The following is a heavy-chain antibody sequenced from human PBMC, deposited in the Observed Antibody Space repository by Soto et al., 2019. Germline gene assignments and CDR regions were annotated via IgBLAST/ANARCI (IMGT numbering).Heavy chain of an antibody. Sequence: WGSLRLSCAASGFRFITRAIIFFRHSPLKWLEWVASIRPGGDSTYYADSVKGRFAVSRDNSNVTLYLQMDSLRVEDTAIYYCTTHEEGAPWAGGFDSWGQGTLVTVSS. CDR2: IRPGGDST. D-gene: IGHD1-26*01. J-gene: IGHJ5*01. V-gene: IGHV3-23*01. CDR1: GFRFITRA. CDR3: TTHEEGAPWAGGFDS.